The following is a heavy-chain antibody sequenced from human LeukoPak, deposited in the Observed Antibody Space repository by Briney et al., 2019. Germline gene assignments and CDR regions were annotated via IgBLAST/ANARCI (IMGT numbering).Heavy chain of an antibody. V-gene: IGHV4-61*02. D-gene: IGHD6-13*01. J-gene: IGHJ4*02. CDR3: ARHEVIAAAGQPSFDY. CDR2: IYTSGST. Sequence: PSQTLSLTCTVSGGSISSGSYYWSWIRQPAGKGLEWIGRIYTSGSTNYNPSLKSRVTISVDTSKNQFSLKLSSVTAADTAVYYCARHEVIAAAGQPSFDYWGQGTLVTVSS. CDR1: GGSISSGSYY.